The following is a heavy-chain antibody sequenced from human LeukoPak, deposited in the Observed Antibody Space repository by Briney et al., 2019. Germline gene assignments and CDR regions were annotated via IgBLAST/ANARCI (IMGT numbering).Heavy chain of an antibody. V-gene: IGHV1-46*01. CDR1: GYTFTSYY. J-gene: IGHJ5*02. Sequence: ASVKVSCKASGYTFTSYYMHWVRQAPGEGLEWMGIINPSGGSTSYAQKFQGRVTMTRDTSTSTVYMELSSLRSEDTAVYYCARDRTNNWFDPWGQGTLVTVSS. D-gene: IGHD1-14*01. CDR3: ARDRTNNWFDP. CDR2: INPSGGST.